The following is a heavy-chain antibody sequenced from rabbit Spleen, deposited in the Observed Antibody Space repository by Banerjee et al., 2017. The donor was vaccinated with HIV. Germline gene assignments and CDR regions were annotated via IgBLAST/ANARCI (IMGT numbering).Heavy chain of an antibody. CDR3: ARDTGSSFSSYGMDL. J-gene: IGHJ6*01. V-gene: IGHV1S40*01. D-gene: IGHD8-1*01. CDR1: GFSFSSSDY. CDR2: IAGSGSGFA. Sequence: QSLEVSGGDLVKPGASLTLTCTAYGFSFSSSDYMCWVLQVPGKGLEWVSCIAGSGSGFAYSATWAKGRFTCSKTSSTTVTLQMTSLTVADTATYFCARDTGSSFSSYGMDLWGPGTLVTVS.